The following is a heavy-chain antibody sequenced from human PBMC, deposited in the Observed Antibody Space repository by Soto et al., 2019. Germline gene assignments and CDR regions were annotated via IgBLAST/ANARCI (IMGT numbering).Heavy chain of an antibody. CDR2: INYRGIT. CDR3: ARAPMDDYGNYYDGMDV. CDR1: GGSFRGYS. J-gene: IGHJ6*02. D-gene: IGHD4-17*01. V-gene: IGHV4-34*01. Sequence: QVQLQQWGAGLLKPSETLSLTCGVSGGSFRGYSWNWIRQSPEKGLEWIGEINYRGITSYNPSLRSRVTISLDTSTNRFSLTLTSVTAADTAIYYCARAPMDDYGNYYDGMDVWGHRTTITVS.